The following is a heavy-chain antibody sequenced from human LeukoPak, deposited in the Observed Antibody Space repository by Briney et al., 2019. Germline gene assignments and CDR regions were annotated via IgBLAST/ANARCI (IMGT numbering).Heavy chain of an antibody. CDR1: GGSFSGYY. Sequence: SETLSLTCAVYGGSFSGYYWSWIRQPPGKGLEWIGEINHSGSTNYNPSLKSRVTISVDTSKNQFSLKLSSVTAADTAVYYCARYSSFGNWFDPWGQGTLVTVSP. J-gene: IGHJ5*02. CDR2: INHSGST. D-gene: IGHD6-6*01. CDR3: ARYSSFGNWFDP. V-gene: IGHV4-34*01.